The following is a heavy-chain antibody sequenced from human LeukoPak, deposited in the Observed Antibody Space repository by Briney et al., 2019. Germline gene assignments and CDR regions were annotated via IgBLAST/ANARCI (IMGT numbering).Heavy chain of an antibody. Sequence: ASVKVSCKASGGTFSSYAISWVRQAPGQGLEWMGGIIPIFGTANYAQKFQGRVTITADESTSTAYMELSSLRSEDTAVYYCARGRFGSGSFLHYFDYWGQGTLVTVSS. CDR3: ARGRFGSGSFLHYFDY. J-gene: IGHJ4*02. D-gene: IGHD3-10*01. V-gene: IGHV1-69*13. CDR1: GGTFSSYA. CDR2: IIPIFGTA.